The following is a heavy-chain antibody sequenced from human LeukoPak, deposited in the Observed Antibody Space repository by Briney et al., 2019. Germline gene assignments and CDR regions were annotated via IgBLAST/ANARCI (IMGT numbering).Heavy chain of an antibody. CDR3: ARDNTIFGVVIIDY. D-gene: IGHD3-3*01. CDR2: ISAYNGST. J-gene: IGHJ4*02. CDR1: GYTFTSYG. V-gene: IGHV1-18*01. Sequence: ASVKVSCKASGYTFTSYGISWVRQAPGQGLEWMGWISAYNGSTNYAQKLQGRVTMTTDTSTSTAYMELRSLRSDDTAVYYCARDNTIFGVVIIDYWGQGTLVTVSS.